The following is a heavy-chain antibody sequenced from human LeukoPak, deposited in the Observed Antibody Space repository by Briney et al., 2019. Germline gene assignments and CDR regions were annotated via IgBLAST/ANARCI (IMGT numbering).Heavy chain of an antibody. Sequence: PGGSLRLSCAASEFTFSTYAMHWVRQAPGKGLEWVAVISYDGSTTYYADSVKGRFTISRDNAKNSLYLQMNSLRAEDTAVYYCARGAYSSSWAYYYYYMDVWGKGTTVTISS. CDR1: EFTFSTYA. CDR3: ARGAYSSSWAYYYYYMDV. J-gene: IGHJ6*03. CDR2: ISYDGSTT. D-gene: IGHD6-13*01. V-gene: IGHV3-30*04.